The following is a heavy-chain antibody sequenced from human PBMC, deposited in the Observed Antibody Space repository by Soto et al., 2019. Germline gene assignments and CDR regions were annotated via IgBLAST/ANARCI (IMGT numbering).Heavy chain of an antibody. CDR2: IKSRTENETT. V-gene: IGHV3-15*01. Sequence: SGGSVRLSCAASGFTFSNVWLSGVRQGPGKGLEWLGRIKSRTENETTDYASPAQGRFIISRADSKNMLYLQLNSVKSEDIGVYDCVRVLPHANSWFDYWGQGTPVTVSS. D-gene: IGHD2-2*01. CDR3: VRVLPHANSWFDY. CDR1: GFTFSNVW. J-gene: IGHJ4*02.